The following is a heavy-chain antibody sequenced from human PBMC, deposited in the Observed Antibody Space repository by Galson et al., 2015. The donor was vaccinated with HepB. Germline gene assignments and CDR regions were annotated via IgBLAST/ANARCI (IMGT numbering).Heavy chain of an antibody. CDR3: MKDLQYTTSSDAFDI. V-gene: IGHV3-64D*06. D-gene: IGHD1-26*01. J-gene: IGHJ3*02. CDR1: GFTFSNYD. Sequence: SLRLSCAASGFTFSNYDMHWVRQAPGKGLQYVSDISSNGRNTYYADSVKGRITISRDNSKNTLYLQMSSLRTEDTAVYYCMKDLQYTTSSDAFDIWGQGTMVTVSS. CDR2: ISSNGRNT.